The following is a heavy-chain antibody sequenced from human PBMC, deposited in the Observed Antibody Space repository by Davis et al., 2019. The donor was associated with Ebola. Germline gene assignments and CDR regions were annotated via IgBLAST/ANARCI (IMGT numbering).Heavy chain of an antibody. CDR2: ISDSGSNQ. CDR1: GFTFSSYW. CDR3: AKGGGTSSSDFRRT. D-gene: IGHD6-6*01. J-gene: IGHJ5*02. V-gene: IGHV3-23*01. Sequence: GESLKISCAASGFTFSSYWMHWVRQAPGKGLEWVSGISDSGSNQHYADSVKGRFTISRDNSKNTLYLQMNSLRAEDTAVYYCAKGGGTSSSDFRRTWGQGTLVTVSS.